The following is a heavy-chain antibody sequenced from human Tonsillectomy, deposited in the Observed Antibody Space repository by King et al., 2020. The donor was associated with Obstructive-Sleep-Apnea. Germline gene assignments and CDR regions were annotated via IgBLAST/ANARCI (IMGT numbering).Heavy chain of an antibody. Sequence: VQLVESGGGVVRPGGSLRLSCAASEFTFSSYGMHWVRQAPGKGLEWVAFVRYDGSTEYYADSVKGRFTISRDNSKNTLYLQMNSLRPEDTAAYYCAKSSGVAAAGTYPFDYWGQGTLVTVSS. D-gene: IGHD6-13*01. J-gene: IGHJ4*02. CDR2: VRYDGSTE. CDR1: EFTFSSYG. CDR3: AKSSGVAAAGTYPFDY. V-gene: IGHV3-30*02.